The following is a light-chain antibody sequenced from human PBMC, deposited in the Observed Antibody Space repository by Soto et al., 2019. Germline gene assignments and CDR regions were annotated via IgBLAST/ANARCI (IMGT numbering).Light chain of an antibody. J-gene: IGLJ1*01. CDR3: AAWDDSLSGGV. CDR1: SSNIGSNY. CDR2: KNN. Sequence: QSVLTQPPSASGTPGQRVIISCSGSSSNIGSNYVYWYQQLPGTAPKLLIYKNNQRPSEVPDRFSGFKSGTSASLAISGLRSEDEADYYCAAWDDSLSGGVFGTGTKVTVL. V-gene: IGLV1-47*01.